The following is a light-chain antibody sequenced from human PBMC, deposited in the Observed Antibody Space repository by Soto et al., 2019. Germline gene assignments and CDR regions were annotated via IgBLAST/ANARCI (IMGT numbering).Light chain of an antibody. CDR1: QSVGSNY. Sequence: EIVLTQSPGTLSLSPGERATLSCRASQSVGSNYLAWYQQTPGQAPRLLIYGASTRATDIPDRFSGSGSGTDFTLTISRLEPEDFAVFYCHHYGSSPGGTFGQGTKVEI. V-gene: IGKV3-20*01. CDR3: HHYGSSPGGT. CDR2: GAS. J-gene: IGKJ1*01.